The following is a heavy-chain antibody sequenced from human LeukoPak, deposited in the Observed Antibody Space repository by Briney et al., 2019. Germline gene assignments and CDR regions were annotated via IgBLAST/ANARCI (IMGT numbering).Heavy chain of an antibody. D-gene: IGHD3-22*01. Sequence: RPGGSLRLSCAASGFTFDIYGMSWVRQAPGKGLEWVSGIKWNGGNTGYADSVEGRFTISRDNAKNSLHLQMNSLRAEDTALCHCVREMYHYDTIGYYVGAFDIWGQGTMGTVS. CDR1: GFTFDIYG. CDR2: IKWNGGNT. V-gene: IGHV3-20*01. CDR3: VREMYHYDTIGYYVGAFDI. J-gene: IGHJ3*02.